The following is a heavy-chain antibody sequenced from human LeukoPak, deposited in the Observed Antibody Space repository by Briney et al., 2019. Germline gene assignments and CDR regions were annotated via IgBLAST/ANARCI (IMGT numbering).Heavy chain of an antibody. CDR2: ISGSGDST. J-gene: IGHJ4*02. CDR3: VRGSPNSGSQYGY. Sequence: GGSLRLSCAASAFTFSSSAMNWVRQAPGKGLEWVSAISGSGDSTYYADSVKGRFTISRDNSKNTLYLQMNSLRAEDTAVFYCVRGSPNSGSQYGYWGQGTLVTVSS. D-gene: IGHD1-26*01. CDR1: AFTFSSSA. V-gene: IGHV3-23*01.